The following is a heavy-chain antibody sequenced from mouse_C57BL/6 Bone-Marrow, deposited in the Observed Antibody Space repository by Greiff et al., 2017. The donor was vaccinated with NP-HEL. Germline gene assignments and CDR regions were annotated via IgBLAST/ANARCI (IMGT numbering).Heavy chain of an antibody. CDR2: IHPYSGST. CDR1: GYTFTSYW. Sequence: QVHVKQPGAELVKPGASVKLSCKASGYTFTSYWMHWVKQRPGQGLEWIGMIHPYSGSTNYNEKFKSKATLTVDKSSSTAYMQLSSLTSEDSAVYYCARTGSRAWFAYWGQGTLVTVSA. D-gene: IGHD1-1*01. J-gene: IGHJ3*01. V-gene: IGHV1-64*01. CDR3: ARTGSRAWFAY.